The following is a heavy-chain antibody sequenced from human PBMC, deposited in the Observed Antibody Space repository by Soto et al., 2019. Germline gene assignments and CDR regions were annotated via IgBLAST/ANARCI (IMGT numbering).Heavy chain of an antibody. D-gene: IGHD3-22*01. Sequence: EVQLLESGGGLVQPGGSLRLSCGGSGFTFNSYAMTWVRQAPGKGLEWVSAISGSGGTTYYANSVKGRFTISRDQSKDXXXXXXXXXXXXXXXXXXXXXXXXXXXXXXSDSYLDYWGQGTLVTVSS. J-gene: IGHJ4*02. V-gene: IGHV3-23*01. CDR1: GFTFNSYA. CDR3: XXXXXXXXXXXSDSYLDY. CDR2: ISGSGGTT.